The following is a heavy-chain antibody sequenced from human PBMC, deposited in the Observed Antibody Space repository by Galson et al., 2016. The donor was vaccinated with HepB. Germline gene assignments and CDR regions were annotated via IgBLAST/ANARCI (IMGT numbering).Heavy chain of an antibody. CDR3: AKDMTTMVRGVMHY. J-gene: IGHJ4*02. CDR1: GLIISTNY. CDR2: ISWNSGSI. Sequence: SLRLSCAVSGLIISTNYMSWVRQAPGSGLEWVSGISWNSGSIGYADSVKGRFTISRDNAKNSLYLQMNSLRAEDTALYYCAKDMTTMVRGVMHYWGQGTLVTVSS. D-gene: IGHD3-10*01. V-gene: IGHV3-9*01.